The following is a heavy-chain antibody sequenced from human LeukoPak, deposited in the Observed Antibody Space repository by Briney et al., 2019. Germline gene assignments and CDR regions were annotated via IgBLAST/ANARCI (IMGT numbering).Heavy chain of an antibody. J-gene: IGHJ4*02. CDR3: ARWRGSYGGNYFDY. Sequence: SETLSLTCTVSGDSISSYYWSWIRQPAGKGLEWLGRIYTSGSTNYNPSLKSRVTISVDTSQNQFSLKLSSVTAADTAVYYCARWRGSYGGNYFDYWGQGTLVTVSS. V-gene: IGHV4-4*07. D-gene: IGHD1-26*01. CDR1: GDSISSYY. CDR2: IYTSGST.